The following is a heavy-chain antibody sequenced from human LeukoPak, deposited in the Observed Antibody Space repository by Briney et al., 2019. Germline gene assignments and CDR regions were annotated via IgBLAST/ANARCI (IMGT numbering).Heavy chain of an antibody. CDR1: GSTFSSYA. V-gene: IGHV3-23*01. J-gene: IGHJ4*02. Sequence: GGSLRLSCAASGSTFSSYAMSWVRQAPGKGLEWVSAISGSGGSTYYADSVKGRFTISRDNSKNTLYLQMNSLRAEDTAVYYCAKEGQQLVQGAYYFDYWGQGTLVTVSS. D-gene: IGHD6-6*01. CDR2: ISGSGGST. CDR3: AKEGQQLVQGAYYFDY.